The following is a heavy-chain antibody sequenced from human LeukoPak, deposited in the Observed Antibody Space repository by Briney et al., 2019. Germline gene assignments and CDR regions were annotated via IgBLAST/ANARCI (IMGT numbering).Heavy chain of an antibody. CDR1: GGSISSSSYV. J-gene: IGHJ4*02. CDR3: ARDSHIVGATQFDY. Sequence: SETLSLTCTVSGGSISSSSYVWGWIRQPPGKGLEWIGSIYYSGSTSYNPSLKSRVTISVDTSKNQFSLKLSSVTAADTAVYYCARDSHIVGATQFDYWGQGTLVTVSS. CDR2: IYYSGST. V-gene: IGHV4-39*07. D-gene: IGHD1-26*01.